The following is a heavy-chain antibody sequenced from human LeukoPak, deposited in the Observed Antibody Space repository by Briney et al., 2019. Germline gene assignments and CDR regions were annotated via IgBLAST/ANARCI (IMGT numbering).Heavy chain of an antibody. V-gene: IGHV5-51*01. Sequence: GESLKISCEGSGYSFTNYWIGWVRQMPGKGLEWMGLIYPGDPGTKYSPSFQGQVTISADTSISTAYLQWSSLKASDAAMYYCATGRRSIGSYDVAYWGQGTLVTVSS. CDR3: ATGRRSIGSYDVAY. CDR2: IYPGDPGT. J-gene: IGHJ4*02. CDR1: GYSFTNYW. D-gene: IGHD1-26*01.